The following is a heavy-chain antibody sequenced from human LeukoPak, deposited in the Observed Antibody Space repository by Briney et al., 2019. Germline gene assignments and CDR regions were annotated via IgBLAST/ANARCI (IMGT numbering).Heavy chain of an antibody. V-gene: IGHV4-34*01. CDR3: ARGRGRHYYDSSGYDPH. CDR2: INHSGST. CDR1: GGSFSGYY. D-gene: IGHD3-22*01. J-gene: IGHJ4*02. Sequence: PSETLSLTCAVYGGSFSGYYWSWIRQPPGKGLEWIGEINHSGSTNYNPSLKSRVTISVDTSKNQFSLKLSSVTAADTAVYYCARGRGRHYYDSSGYDPHWGQGTLVTVSS.